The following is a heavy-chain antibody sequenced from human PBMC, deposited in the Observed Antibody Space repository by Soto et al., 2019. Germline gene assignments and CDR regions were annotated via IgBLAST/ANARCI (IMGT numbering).Heavy chain of an antibody. CDR1: GYTVTSYY. J-gene: IGHJ3*02. V-gene: IGHV1-46*03. CDR2: INTSGGST. CDR3: ARVRFYGEDAFGI. D-gene: IGHD4-17*01. Sequence: GASVKVVSKASGYTVTSYYMHLVRQAPGQGLEWMGIINTSGGSTSYAQKFQGRVTMTRDTSTSTVYMELSSLRSEDTAVYYCARVRFYGEDAFGIWGQGTMVTVSS.